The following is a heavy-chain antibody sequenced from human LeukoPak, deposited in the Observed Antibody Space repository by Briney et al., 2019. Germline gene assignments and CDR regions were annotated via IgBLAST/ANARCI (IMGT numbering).Heavy chain of an antibody. V-gene: IGHV3-11*01. CDR1: GFTFSDYY. D-gene: IGHD3-16*01. J-gene: IGHJ3*02. Sequence: KPGGSLRLSCAASGFTFSDYYMSWIRQAPGKGLEWVSYISSSGSTIYYADSVKGRFTIYRDNAKNSLYLQMNSLRAEDTAVYYCASPTSPLLSWAFDIWGQGTMVTVSS. CDR2: ISSSGSTI. CDR3: ASPTSPLLSWAFDI.